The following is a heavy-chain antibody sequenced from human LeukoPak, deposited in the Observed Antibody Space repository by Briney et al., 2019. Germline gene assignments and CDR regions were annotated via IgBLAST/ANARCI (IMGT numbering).Heavy chain of an antibody. CDR3: ACYYYDSSGYPRPWFDP. J-gene: IGHJ5*02. CDR1: GYTFTSSG. CDR2: ISVYNGNT. Sequence: GGSLRLSCAASGYTFTSSGISWVRQAPGQGLEWMGWISVYNGNTNYARELQGRLTMTTDTSTSTAYMELRSLRSDDTAMYYCACYYYDSSGYPRPWFDPWGQGTLVIVSS. D-gene: IGHD3-22*01. V-gene: IGHV1-18*01.